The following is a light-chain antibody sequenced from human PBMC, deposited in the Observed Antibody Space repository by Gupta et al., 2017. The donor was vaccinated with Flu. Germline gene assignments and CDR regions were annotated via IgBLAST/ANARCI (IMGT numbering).Light chain of an antibody. CDR1: SSDVGGYNS. V-gene: IGLV2-8*01. CDR2: EVY. Sequence: QSALTQPPFASVSPGQSVTISCTGTSSDVGGYNSVSWYQQHAGKAPKVIIYEVYKRPAGVPDRFSGSKAGNTASLTVYGTQAEDEADYFCSSYAGRNSLLCGGGTKLT. J-gene: IGLJ3*02. CDR3: SSYAGRNSLL.